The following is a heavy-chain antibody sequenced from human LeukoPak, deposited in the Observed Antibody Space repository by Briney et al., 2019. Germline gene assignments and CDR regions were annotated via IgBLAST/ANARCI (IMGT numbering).Heavy chain of an antibody. D-gene: IGHD3-10*01. V-gene: IGHV3-7*05. Sequence: GGSLRLSCAPSGFTFSNYWMSWVRQAPGKGLEWVANIKQDGSEKYYVDSVKGRFTISRDNAKNSLYLQMNSLRAEDTAVYYCARDRVTMVRGVSYYFDYRGQGTLVTVSS. CDR2: IKQDGSEK. CDR1: GFTFSNYW. J-gene: IGHJ4*02. CDR3: ARDRVTMVRGVSYYFDY.